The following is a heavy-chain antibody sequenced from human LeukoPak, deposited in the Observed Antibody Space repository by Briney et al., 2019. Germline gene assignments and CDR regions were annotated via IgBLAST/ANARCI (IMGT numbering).Heavy chain of an antibody. V-gene: IGHV3-33*05. D-gene: IGHD3-9*01. CDR3: ATSGPSLRYFDWLLYWFDP. Sequence: AGGSLRLSCAASGFTFSSYGMHWVRQAPGKGLEWVAVISYDGSNKYYADSVKGRFTISRDNSKNSLYLQMNSLRAEDTAVYYCATSGPSLRYFDWLLYWFDPWGQGTLVTVSS. CDR2: ISYDGSNK. J-gene: IGHJ5*02. CDR1: GFTFSSYG.